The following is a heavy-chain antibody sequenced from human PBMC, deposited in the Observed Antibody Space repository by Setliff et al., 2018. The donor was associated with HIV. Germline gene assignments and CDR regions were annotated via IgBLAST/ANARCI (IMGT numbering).Heavy chain of an antibody. Sequence: GASVKVSCKASGYTFTGSYMHWVRQAPGQGLEWMGWINPSSGGIHYAQNFQDRVTMTRDTSISTAYMEMSRLRSDDTAVYYCTRDMRGGGMSLVRGRIEDSYYYFMDVWGKGTTVTVSS. CDR3: TRDMRGGGMSLVRGRIEDSYYYFMDV. V-gene: IGHV1-2*02. CDR1: GYTFTGSY. D-gene: IGHD3-10*01. CDR2: INPSSGGI. J-gene: IGHJ6*03.